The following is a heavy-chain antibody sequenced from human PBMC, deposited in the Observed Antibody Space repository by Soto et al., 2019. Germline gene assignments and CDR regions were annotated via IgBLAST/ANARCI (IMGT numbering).Heavy chain of an antibody. Sequence: PSETLSLTCTVSGDSISSGANYWSWIRQPPGKGLEWIGYIYYSGSTYYNPTLMSRVTISVDRSKNLFSLKLSSVTAADTAVYYCAIGNPDWFDPWGQGTLVTVSS. J-gene: IGHJ5*02. D-gene: IGHD1-1*01. CDR2: IYYSGST. V-gene: IGHV4-30-4*01. CDR1: GDSISSGANY. CDR3: AIGNPDWFDP.